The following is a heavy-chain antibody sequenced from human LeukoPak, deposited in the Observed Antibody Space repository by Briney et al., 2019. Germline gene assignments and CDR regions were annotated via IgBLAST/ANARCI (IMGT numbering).Heavy chain of an antibody. Sequence: PGGSLRLSCAASGFTFDDYAMHWVRQAPGKGLEWVSGISWNSGSIGYADSVKGRFTISRDNAKNSLNLQMNSLRDEDTALYYCAKAPSRLAYIMDVWGQGTTATVSS. CDR3: AKAPSRLAYIMDV. D-gene: IGHD2-21*01. J-gene: IGHJ6*02. V-gene: IGHV3-9*01. CDR1: GFTFDDYA. CDR2: ISWNSGSI.